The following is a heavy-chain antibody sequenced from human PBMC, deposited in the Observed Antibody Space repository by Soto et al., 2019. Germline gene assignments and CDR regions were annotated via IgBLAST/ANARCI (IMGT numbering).Heavy chain of an antibody. D-gene: IGHD6-19*01. J-gene: IGHJ6*02. CDR1: GYTFTSCG. Sequence: ASVKVSCKASGYTFTSCGISWVRQAPGQGLEWMGWIRAYNGNTNYAQKLQGRVTMTTDTSTSTAYMELTSLRSDDTAVYYCARDPTWKNVAVPYDCYGMDVWGQGTTVTVSS. CDR3: ARDPTWKNVAVPYDCYGMDV. V-gene: IGHV1-18*04. CDR2: IRAYNGNT.